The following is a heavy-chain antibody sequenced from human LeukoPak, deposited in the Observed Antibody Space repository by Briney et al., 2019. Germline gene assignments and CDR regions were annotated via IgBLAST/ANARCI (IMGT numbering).Heavy chain of an antibody. CDR1: GGSISSYY. CDR3: AREDVYDIKGGYYYYGMDV. D-gene: IGHD3-9*01. V-gene: IGHV4-4*07. CDR2: IYTSGST. Sequence: PSETLSLTCTVSGGSISSYYWSWIRQPAGKGLEWIGRIYTSGSTNYNPSLKSRVTMSVDTSKNQFSLKLSSVTAADTAVYYCAREDVYDIKGGYYYYGMDVWGQGTTVTVSS. J-gene: IGHJ6*02.